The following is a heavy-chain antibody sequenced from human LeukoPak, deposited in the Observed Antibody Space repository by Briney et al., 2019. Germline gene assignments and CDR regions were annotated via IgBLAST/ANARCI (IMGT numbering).Heavy chain of an antibody. D-gene: IGHD3-9*01. V-gene: IGHV1-46*01. CDR2: INPSGGST. J-gene: IGHJ4*02. CDR3: AREEVRYFDWFGGYDY. Sequence: GASVKVSCKASGYTFTSYYMHWVRQAPGQGLEWMGIINPSGGSTSYAQKFQGRVTMTRDTSTSTVYMELSSLRSEDTAVYYCAREEVRYFDWFGGYDYWGQGTLVTVSS. CDR1: GYTFTSYY.